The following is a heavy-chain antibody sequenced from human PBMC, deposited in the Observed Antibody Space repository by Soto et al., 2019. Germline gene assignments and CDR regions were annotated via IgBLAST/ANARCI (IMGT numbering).Heavy chain of an antibody. J-gene: IGHJ4*02. D-gene: IGHD1-1*01. V-gene: IGHV1-2*04. CDR2: INPNSGGT. Sequence: ASVKVSCKASGYTFTGYYMHWVRQAPGQGLEWMGWINPNSGGTNYAQKFQGWVTMTRDTSISTAYMELSSLRANDTAVYYCANYFGPGLGRFDYWGPGTLVTVSS. CDR3: ANYFGPGLGRFDY. CDR1: GYTFTGYY.